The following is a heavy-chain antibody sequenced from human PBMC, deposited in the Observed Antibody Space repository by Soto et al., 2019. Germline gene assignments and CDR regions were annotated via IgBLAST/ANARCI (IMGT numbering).Heavy chain of an antibody. V-gene: IGHV4-4*02. D-gene: IGHD4-17*01. CDR2: IYYSGST. Sequence: QVQLQESGPGLVKPSGTLSLTCAVSGGSISSSNWWSWVRQPPGKGLEWIGEIYYSGSTNYNPSLKSRVTISVDKSKNQFSLKLSSVTAADTSVYYCANWEDDDGDYRYYYGMDVWGQGTTVAVSS. CDR3: ANWEDDDGDYRYYYGMDV. CDR1: GGSISSSNW. J-gene: IGHJ6*02.